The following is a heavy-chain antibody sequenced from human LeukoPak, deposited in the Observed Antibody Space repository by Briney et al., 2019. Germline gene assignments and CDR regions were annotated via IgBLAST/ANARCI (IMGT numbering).Heavy chain of an antibody. CDR3: ARRAGYGDYHFDY. J-gene: IGHJ4*02. CDR1: GASISSYY. CDR2: IYYSET. Sequence: PSETLSLTCSVSGASISSYYWSWIRQSPGKGLEWIGNIYYSETNYNPSLKSRVIISADTSKNQFSLKLSSVTAADTAVYYCARRAGYGDYHFDYWGQGTLVTVSS. D-gene: IGHD4-17*01. V-gene: IGHV4-59*01.